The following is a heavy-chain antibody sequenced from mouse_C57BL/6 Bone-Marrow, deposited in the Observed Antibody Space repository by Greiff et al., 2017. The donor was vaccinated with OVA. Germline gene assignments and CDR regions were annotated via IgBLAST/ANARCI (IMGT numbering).Heavy chain of an antibody. CDR2: IYPGDGDT. J-gene: IGHJ3*01. CDR3: ARAPTGRFAY. Sequence: VQLQQSGPELVKPGASVKISCKASGYAFSSSWMNWVKQRPGKGLEWIGRIYPGDGDTNYNGKFKGKATLTADKSSSTAYMELRSLTSEDSAVYYCARAPTGRFAYWGQGTLVTVSA. CDR1: GYAFSSSW. V-gene: IGHV1-82*01. D-gene: IGHD4-1*01.